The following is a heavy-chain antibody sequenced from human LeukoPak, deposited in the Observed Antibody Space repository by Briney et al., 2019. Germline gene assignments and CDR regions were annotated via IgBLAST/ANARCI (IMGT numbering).Heavy chain of an antibody. D-gene: IGHD2-21*02. J-gene: IGHJ4*02. CDR2: ISYDGSNK. V-gene: IGHV3-30*18. CDR3: AKDRCGGDCYWPDY. Sequence: GGSLRLSCAASGFTFSSYGMHWVRQAPGKGLEWVAVISYDGSNKYYADSVKGRFTISRDNSKNTLYLQMNSLGAEDTAVYYCAKDRCGGDCYWPDYWGQGTLVTVSS. CDR1: GFTFSSYG.